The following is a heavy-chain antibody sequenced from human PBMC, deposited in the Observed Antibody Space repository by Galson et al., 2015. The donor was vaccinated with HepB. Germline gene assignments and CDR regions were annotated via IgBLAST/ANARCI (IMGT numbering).Heavy chain of an antibody. D-gene: IGHD3/OR15-3a*01. CDR1: GFLFNVEA. V-gene: IGHV3-30*04. J-gene: IGHJ6*02. CDR3: AKDWGLGV. CDR2: TSYDDNTK. Sequence: SLRLSCAASGFLFNVEAMYWVRRAPDKGLEFVAVTSYDDNTKYYADSARGRFTISRDNSKNTLYLQMNSLRLEDTGLYYCAKDWGLGVWGQWTAFTVSS.